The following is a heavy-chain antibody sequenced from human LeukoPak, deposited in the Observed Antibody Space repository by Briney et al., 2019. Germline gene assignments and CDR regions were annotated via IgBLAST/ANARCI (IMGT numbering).Heavy chain of an antibody. CDR2: ISAYNGDT. V-gene: IGHV1-18*04. CDR1: GYSFISHG. D-gene: IGHD1-14*01. CDR3: ARSEPIVVLPWSDP. Sequence: ASVKVSCKASGYSFISHGISWVRQAPGQGLEWMGWISAYNGDTKYAQNLQGRVTMTTDTSTSTAYMELRSLRSDDTAVYYCARSEPIVVLPWSDPWGQGTLVTVSS. J-gene: IGHJ5*02.